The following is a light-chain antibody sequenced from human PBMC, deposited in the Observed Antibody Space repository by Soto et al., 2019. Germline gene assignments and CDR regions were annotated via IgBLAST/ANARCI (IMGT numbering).Light chain of an antibody. Sequence: DIVMTQSPDSLAVSLGERATINCKSSQSVLYSPNNKNYLAWFQQKPGLPPKLIIYWASTRESGVPDRFSGSGSGTDFTLSISSLQAEDVAVYYCQHYYTTPPAFGPGTKGDIK. CDR2: WAS. CDR1: QSVLYSPNNKNY. V-gene: IGKV4-1*01. CDR3: QHYYTTPPA. J-gene: IGKJ3*01.